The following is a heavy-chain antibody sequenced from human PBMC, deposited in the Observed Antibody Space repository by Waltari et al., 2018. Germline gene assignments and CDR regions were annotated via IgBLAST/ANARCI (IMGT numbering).Heavy chain of an antibody. CDR1: GYSISSGYY. CDR2: IYHSGST. D-gene: IGHD4-4*01. V-gene: IGHV4-38-2*01. Sequence: QVQLQESGPGRVKPSETLSLTCAVSGYSISSGYYWGWIRQPPGKGLEWIGSIYHSGSTYYNPSLKSRVTISVDTSKNQFSLKLSSVTAADTAVYYCARQDYSSPDAFDIWGQGTMVTVSS. CDR3: ARQDYSSPDAFDI. J-gene: IGHJ3*02.